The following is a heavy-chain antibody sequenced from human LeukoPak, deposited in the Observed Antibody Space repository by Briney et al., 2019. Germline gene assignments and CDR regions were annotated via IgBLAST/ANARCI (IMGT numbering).Heavy chain of an antibody. J-gene: IGHJ4*02. CDR3: AKDRETTASGTFDY. CDR1: GFTFNNYG. Sequence: GGSLRLSCAASGFTFNNYGIHYVRQAPGKGLKWVAVISDDGRHKNYADSVKGRFTISRDNSNNTLYLQMNSLRVEDTGVYYCAKDRETTASGTFDYWGQGTLVTVSS. D-gene: IGHD6-13*01. V-gene: IGHV3-30*18. CDR2: ISDDGRHK.